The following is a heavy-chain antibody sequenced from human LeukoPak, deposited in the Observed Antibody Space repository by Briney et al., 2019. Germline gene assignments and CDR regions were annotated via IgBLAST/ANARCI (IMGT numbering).Heavy chain of an antibody. CDR1: GYSISDGFY. CDR2: IFHSGTT. Sequence: PSETLSLTCTVSGYSISDGFYWDWIRQTPGKGLEWIGSIFHSGTTYYNPSLKSRVTISVDTSNNQFSLKLSSVTAADTAVYYCARGRGVIVATIIAPYNWFDPWGQGALVTVSS. D-gene: IGHD5-12*01. V-gene: IGHV4-38-2*02. CDR3: ARGRGVIVATIIAPYNWFDP. J-gene: IGHJ5*02.